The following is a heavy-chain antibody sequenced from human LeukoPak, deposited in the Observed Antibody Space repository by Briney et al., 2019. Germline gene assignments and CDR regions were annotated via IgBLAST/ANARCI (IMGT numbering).Heavy chain of an antibody. D-gene: IGHD3-22*01. J-gene: IGHJ3*02. V-gene: IGHV3-15*01. CDR1: GFTFSNAW. CDR2: IKSKTHGGTT. CDR3: TSIAYYNSGPGPFDI. Sequence: GGSLRLSCAVSGFTFSNAWMSWVRQAPGKGLDWVGLIKSKTHGGTTDYAAPVKGRFSMSRDDSKNTLYLQMNTLKTEDTAVYYCTSIAYYNSGPGPFDIWGQGTMVTVSS.